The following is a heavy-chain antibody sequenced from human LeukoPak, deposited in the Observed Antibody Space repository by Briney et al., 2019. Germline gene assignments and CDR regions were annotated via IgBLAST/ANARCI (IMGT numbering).Heavy chain of an antibody. CDR3: AREGYSSSPSIFDP. V-gene: IGHV1-2*02. J-gene: IGHJ5*02. D-gene: IGHD6-6*01. CDR2: INPNSGGT. Sequence: ASVKVSCKASGYTFTGYYMHWVRQAPGQGLEWMGWINPNSGGTNYAQKFQGRVTMTRDTSISTAYMELSRLRSDDTAVYYCAREGYSSSPSIFDPWGQGTLVTVSS. CDR1: GYTFTGYY.